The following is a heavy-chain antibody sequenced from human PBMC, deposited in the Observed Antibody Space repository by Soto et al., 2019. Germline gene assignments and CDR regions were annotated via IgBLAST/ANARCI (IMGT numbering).Heavy chain of an antibody. V-gene: IGHV3-30*18. CDR2: ISYDGNNK. CDR3: AKDHLETTVTTPSY. J-gene: IGHJ4*02. Sequence: QVQLVESEGGVVQPGRSLRLSCAASGFTFSSYGMHWVRQAPGKGLEWVAVISYDGNNKYYADSVKGRFTISRDNFKNTLYLQMDSLRAEDTAMYYCAKDHLETTVTTPSYWGQGTLVTVSS. D-gene: IGHD4-17*01. CDR1: GFTFSSYG.